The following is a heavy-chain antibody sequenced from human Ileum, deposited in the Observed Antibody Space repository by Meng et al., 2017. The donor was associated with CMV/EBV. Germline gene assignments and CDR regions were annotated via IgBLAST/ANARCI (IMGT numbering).Heavy chain of an antibody. J-gene: IGHJ4*02. CDR1: GDTLCIFAFY. D-gene: IGHD5-12*01. Sequence: RQEAGPRRAKASEALSISASVCGDTLCIFAFYWAWCGLPPGKGMLWSGSIYYTRDSYYNQSRQSRVTMSLDTTQKQFSLKLHSVTAADTDAYFCARMPRGGTYESDGFDSWGQGTLVTVSS. CDR2: IYYTRDS. CDR3: ARMPRGGTYESDGFDS. V-gene: IGHV4-39*07.